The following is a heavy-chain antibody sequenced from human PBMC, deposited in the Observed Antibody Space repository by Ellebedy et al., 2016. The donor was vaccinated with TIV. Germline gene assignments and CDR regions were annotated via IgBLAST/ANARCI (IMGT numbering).Heavy chain of an antibody. CDR3: ARRVGQHGKDYFDY. D-gene: IGHD1-26*01. CDR2: ISAYNGNT. Sequence: AASVKVSCKASGYTFTSYGISWVRQAPGQGLEWMGWISAYNGNTNYAQKLQGRVTMTTDTSTSTAYMELRSLRSDDTAVYYCARRVGQHGKDYFDYWGQGTLVTVSS. V-gene: IGHV1-18*04. CDR1: GYTFTSYG. J-gene: IGHJ4*02.